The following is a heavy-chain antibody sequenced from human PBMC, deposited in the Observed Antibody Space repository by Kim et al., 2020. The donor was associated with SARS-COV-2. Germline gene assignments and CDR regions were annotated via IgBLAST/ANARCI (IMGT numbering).Heavy chain of an antibody. V-gene: IGHV3-30-3*01. Sequence: GGSLRLSCAASGFTFSSYAMHWVRQAPGKGLEWVAVISYDGSNKYYADSVKGRFTISRDNSKNTLYLQMNSLRAEDTAVYYCARVYCSSTSCKYYYYYG. CDR2: ISYDGSNK. D-gene: IGHD2-2*01. CDR3: ARVYCSSTSCKYYYYYG. CDR1: GFTFSSYA. J-gene: IGHJ6*01.